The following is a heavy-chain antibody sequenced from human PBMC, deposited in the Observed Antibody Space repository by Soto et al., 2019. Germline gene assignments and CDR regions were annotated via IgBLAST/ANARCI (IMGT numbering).Heavy chain of an antibody. CDR2: INHSGST. CDR3: ARGGFVVVTAIRWFDP. J-gene: IGHJ5*02. Sequence: QVQLQQWGAGLLKPSETLSLTCAVYGGSFSGYYWSWIRQPPGKGLEWIGEINHSGSTNYNPSLKSRVTISVDTSKNQFSLKLSSVTAADTAVYYCARGGFVVVTAIRWFDPWGQGTLVTVSS. V-gene: IGHV4-34*01. D-gene: IGHD2-21*02. CDR1: GGSFSGYY.